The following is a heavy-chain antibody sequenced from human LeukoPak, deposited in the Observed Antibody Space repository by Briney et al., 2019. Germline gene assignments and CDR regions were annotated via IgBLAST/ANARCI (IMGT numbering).Heavy chain of an antibody. Sequence: SETLSLTCAVYGGSFSGYYWSWIRQPPGKGLEWIGEINHSGSTNYNPSLKSRVTISVDTSKNQFSLKLSSVTAADTAVYYCARAPLWDILTGYSLTHFDYWGRGTLVTVSS. CDR3: ARAPLWDILTGYSLTHFDY. D-gene: IGHD3-9*01. CDR2: INHSGST. J-gene: IGHJ4*02. V-gene: IGHV4-34*01. CDR1: GGSFSGYY.